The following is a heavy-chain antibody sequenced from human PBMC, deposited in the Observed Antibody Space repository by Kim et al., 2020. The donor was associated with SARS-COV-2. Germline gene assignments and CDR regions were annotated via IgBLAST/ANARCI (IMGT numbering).Heavy chain of an antibody. CDR1: GFTFNIYA. D-gene: IGHD6-19*01. CDR3: ARDRGSGGHYDFDF. J-gene: IGHJ4*02. CDR2: ISYDGNND. Sequence: GGSLRLSCAASGFTFNIYAMEWVRQAPGKGPEWVAFISYDGNNDNYADSVKGRFTISRDNSKNTLYLQMNSLGAEDTAVYYCARDRGSGGHYDFDFWGQGTLVTVSS. V-gene: IGHV3-30-3*01.